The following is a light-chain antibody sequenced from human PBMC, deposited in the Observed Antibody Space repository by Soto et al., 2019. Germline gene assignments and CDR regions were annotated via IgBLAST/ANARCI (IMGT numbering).Light chain of an antibody. CDR2: EVS. Sequence: QSALTQHASVSGSPGQSITISCTGTSSDVGGYNYVSWYQQHPGKAPKLMIYEVSNRPSGVSNRFSGSKSVNTASLTISGLQAEDEADYYCSSYTSSSIDYVFGTGTKVTVL. CDR3: SSYTSSSIDYV. CDR1: SSDVGGYNY. V-gene: IGLV2-14*01. J-gene: IGLJ1*01.